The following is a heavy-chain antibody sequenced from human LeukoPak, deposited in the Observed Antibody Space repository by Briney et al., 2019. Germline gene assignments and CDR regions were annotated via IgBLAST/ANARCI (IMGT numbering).Heavy chain of an antibody. V-gene: IGHV1-18*01. CDR2: VSTYNGNT. J-gene: IGHJ6*02. CDR1: GYTFTSYG. CDR3: ARSQQWLVEPLTVMDSYYGMDV. Sequence: ASVKVSCKASGYTFTSYGISWVRQAPGQGLEWMGWVSTYNGNTNYAQRLQGRVTMTTDTSTSTAYMELRSLRSDDKAVYYGARSQQWLVEPLTVMDSYYGMDVWGQGTTVTVSS. D-gene: IGHD6-19*01.